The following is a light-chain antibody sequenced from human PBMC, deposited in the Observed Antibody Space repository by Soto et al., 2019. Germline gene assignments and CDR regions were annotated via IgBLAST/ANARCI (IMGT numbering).Light chain of an antibody. Sequence: QSVLTQPASVSGSPGQSITISCTGTSSDVGGYNYVSWYQQHPGKAPKLMIYEVSNRPSGVSNRFSGSKSGNTASLTISGLQAEDEADYYCSSYTSSSTLAFGTGTQLTVL. V-gene: IGLV2-14*01. CDR3: SSYTSSSTLA. J-gene: IGLJ1*01. CDR1: SSDVGGYNY. CDR2: EVS.